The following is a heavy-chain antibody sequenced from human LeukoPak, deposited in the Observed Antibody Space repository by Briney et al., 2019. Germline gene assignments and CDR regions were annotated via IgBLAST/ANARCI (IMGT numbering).Heavy chain of an antibody. CDR3: ASVYWGSRYYFDY. Sequence: GGSLRLSCAASGFTFSSYGMHWVRQAPGKGLEWVAVISYDGSNKYYADSVKGRFTISRDNSKNTLYLQMNSLRAEDTAVYYCASVYWGSRYYFDYWGQGTLVTVSS. CDR1: GFTFSSYG. D-gene: IGHD2-8*02. J-gene: IGHJ4*02. CDR2: ISYDGSNK. V-gene: IGHV3-30*03.